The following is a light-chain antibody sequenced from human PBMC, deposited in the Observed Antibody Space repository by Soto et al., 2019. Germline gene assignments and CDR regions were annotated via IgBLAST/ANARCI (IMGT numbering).Light chain of an antibody. CDR1: QSFLHSSNNKNY. V-gene: IGKV4-1*01. Sequence: DILMTQSPDSLAVSLGERATVNCKSSQSFLHSSNNKNYLAWYQQKAGQPPKLLIYWASTRESGVPDRFSGGGSGTDFTLTISSLQAEDVAVYYCQQYYSARTFGQGTKVDIK. CDR2: WAS. J-gene: IGKJ1*01. CDR3: QQYYSART.